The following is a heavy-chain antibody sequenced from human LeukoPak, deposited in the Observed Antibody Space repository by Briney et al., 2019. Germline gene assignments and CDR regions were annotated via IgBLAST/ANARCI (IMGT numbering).Heavy chain of an antibody. CDR1: GYTFTAYY. CDR2: INPSDGGT. D-gene: IGHD5-18*01. V-gene: IGHV1-46*01. Sequence: APVKVSPTAAGYTFTAYYMHSVRQAPGQGLEWMGLINPSDGGTTYSKKFQGRVTMTRDTSTSTVYMELSSLRSEDTAVFYCARDAKWIQPYYFPCWGEGSLVTVSS. J-gene: IGHJ4*01. CDR3: ARDAKWIQPYYFPC.